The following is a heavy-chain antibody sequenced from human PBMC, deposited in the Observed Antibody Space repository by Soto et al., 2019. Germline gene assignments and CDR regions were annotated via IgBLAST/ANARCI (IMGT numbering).Heavy chain of an antibody. CDR3: AKDILAVVRGVLDY. Sequence: GGSLRLSCAASRFTFDAYAMHWVRQAPGKGLEWVSGISWNSGNIGYADSVKGRFTISRDNAKNSLYLQMNSLTAEDTALYFCAKDILAVVRGVLDYWGQGTLVTVSS. V-gene: IGHV3-9*01. CDR1: RFTFDAYA. D-gene: IGHD3-10*01. CDR2: ISWNSGNI. J-gene: IGHJ4*02.